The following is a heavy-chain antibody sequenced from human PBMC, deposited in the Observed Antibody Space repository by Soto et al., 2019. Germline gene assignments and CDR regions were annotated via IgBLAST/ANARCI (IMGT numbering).Heavy chain of an antibody. Sequence: SETLSLTCTVSGGSISSGGYYWSWIRQHPGKGLEWIGYIYYSGSTYYNPSLKSRVTISVDTSKNQFSLKLSSVTAADTAVYYCARAPQILTGPYFFDYWGQGTLVTVSS. CDR2: IYYSGST. V-gene: IGHV4-31*03. D-gene: IGHD3-9*01. CDR3: ARAPQILTGPYFFDY. CDR1: GGSISSGGYY. J-gene: IGHJ4*02.